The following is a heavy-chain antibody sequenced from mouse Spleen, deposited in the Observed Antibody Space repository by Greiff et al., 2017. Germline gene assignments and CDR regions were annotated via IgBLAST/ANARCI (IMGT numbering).Heavy chain of an antibody. CDR3: AVYDYDEGGFDY. D-gene: IGHD2-4*01. CDR2: ISSGSSTI. V-gene: IGHV5-17*02. CDR1: GFTFSSFG. Sequence: EVMLVESGGGLVQPGGSRKLSCAASGFTFSSFGMHWVRQAPEKGLEWVAYISSGSSTIYYADTVKGRFTFSRDNPKNTLFLQMTSLRSEDTAMYYCAVYDYDEGGFDYWGQGTTLTVSS. J-gene: IGHJ2*01.